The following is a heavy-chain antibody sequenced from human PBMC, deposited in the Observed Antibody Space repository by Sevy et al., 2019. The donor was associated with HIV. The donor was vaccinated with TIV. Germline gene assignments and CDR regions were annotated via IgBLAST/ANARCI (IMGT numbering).Heavy chain of an antibody. V-gene: IGHV3-7*02. Sequence: GGSLRLSCAASGFIFTDYLMTWFRHTPERGLGWVATIFQTGGDKYYVDSVKGRFTISRDNAKKSLYLQMNDLGAEDTAVYYCARGSTGNGWQVDYWGQGTLVTVSS. CDR3: ARGSTGNGWQVDY. CDR2: IFQTGGDK. J-gene: IGHJ4*02. CDR1: GFIFTDYL. D-gene: IGHD6-19*01.